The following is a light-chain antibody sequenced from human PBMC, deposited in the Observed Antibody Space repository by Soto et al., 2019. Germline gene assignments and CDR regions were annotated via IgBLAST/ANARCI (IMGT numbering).Light chain of an antibody. Sequence: EIVLTQSPGTLSSSPGERATLSCRSSQSISSDLAWYQQKPGQAPRILIYGASTRATGIPARFSGSGSGTEFTLTISSLQSEDFAVYYCQQYNIWPWTFGQGTKVDI. CDR1: QSISSD. V-gene: IGKV3-15*01. CDR3: QQYNIWPWT. J-gene: IGKJ1*01. CDR2: GAS.